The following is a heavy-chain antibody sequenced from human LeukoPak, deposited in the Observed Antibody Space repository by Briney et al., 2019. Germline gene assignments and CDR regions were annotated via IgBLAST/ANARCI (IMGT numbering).Heavy chain of an antibody. CDR1: GFTFSNYG. CDR2: IWYDGSNK. Sequence: HPGGSLRLSCAASGFTFSNYGMHWGRQAPGKGLEWVAAIWYDGSNKYYADSVKGRVTISRDNSKNTLSLQMNSLRAEDTAVYYCARDWGHSGSYSPEYWGQGTLVTVSS. CDR3: ARDWGHSGSYSPEY. J-gene: IGHJ4*02. V-gene: IGHV3-33*01. D-gene: IGHD1-26*01.